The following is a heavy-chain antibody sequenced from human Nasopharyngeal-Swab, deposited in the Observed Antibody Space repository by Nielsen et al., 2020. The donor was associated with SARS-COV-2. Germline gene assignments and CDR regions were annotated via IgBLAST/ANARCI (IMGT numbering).Heavy chain of an antibody. D-gene: IGHD3-16*02. J-gene: IGHJ4*02. V-gene: IGHV3-53*01. Sequence: GGSLRLSCAASGFTFSSYAMHWVRQAPGKGLEWVSVIYSGGSTYYADSVKGRFTISRDNSKNTLYLQMNSLRAEDTAVYYCARAVIPIANFDYWGQGTLVTVSS. CDR1: GFTFSSYA. CDR2: IYSGGST. CDR3: ARAVIPIANFDY.